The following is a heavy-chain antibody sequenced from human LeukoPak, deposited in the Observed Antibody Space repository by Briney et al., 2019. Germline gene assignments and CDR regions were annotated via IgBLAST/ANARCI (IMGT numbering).Heavy chain of an antibody. Sequence: GGSLRLSCAASGFTFSSYWMHWVRQAPGEGLEWVDNIKQDGSEKYYVDSVTGRFTISRDNAENSLYLQMNSLRAEDTAVYYCVRAIGAYASYWGQGTLVTVSS. D-gene: IGHD3-10*01. CDR1: GFTFSSYW. CDR3: VRAIGAYASY. V-gene: IGHV3-7*03. CDR2: IKQDGSEK. J-gene: IGHJ4*02.